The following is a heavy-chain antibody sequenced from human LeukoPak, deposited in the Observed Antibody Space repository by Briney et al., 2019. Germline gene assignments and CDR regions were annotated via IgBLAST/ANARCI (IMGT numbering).Heavy chain of an antibody. V-gene: IGHV4-61*01. CDR1: GGSISSSSYY. CDR2: IYYSGST. D-gene: IGHD3-22*01. CDR3: ASSPETDYYDSSGYSQYFQH. Sequence: SETLSLTCTVSGGSISSSSYYWSWIRQPPGKGLEWIGYIYYSGSTNYNPSLKSRVTISVDTSKNQFSLKLSSVTAADTAVYYCASSPETDYYDSSGYSQYFQHWGQGTLVTVSS. J-gene: IGHJ1*01.